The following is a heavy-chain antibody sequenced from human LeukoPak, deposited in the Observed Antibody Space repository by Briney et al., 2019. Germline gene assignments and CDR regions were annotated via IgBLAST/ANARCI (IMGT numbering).Heavy chain of an antibody. Sequence: SVKVSCKASGGTFSSYAISWVRQAPGQGLEWMGGIIPIFGTANYAQKFQGRVTITTDESTSTAYMELSSLRSEDTAVYYCARNLDGYNYGGFGYWGQGTLVTVSS. V-gene: IGHV1-69*05. CDR1: GGTFSSYA. CDR3: ARNLDGYNYGGFGY. CDR2: IIPIFGTA. J-gene: IGHJ4*02. D-gene: IGHD5-24*01.